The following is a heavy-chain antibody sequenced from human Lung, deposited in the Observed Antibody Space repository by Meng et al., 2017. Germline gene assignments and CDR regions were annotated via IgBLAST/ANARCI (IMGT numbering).Heavy chain of an antibody. V-gene: IGHV1-69*02. CDR1: GGSFSSRT. CDR2: VIPLFGVA. CDR3: ATSRDLSYYFDY. D-gene: IGHD3-16*02. J-gene: IGHJ4*02. Sequence: SVKVSCKASGGSFSSRTVSWVRQDPGQGLLGMGRVIPLFGVATYAQNFQGRVTITADKSTNRVYMELSSLTSEDTAVYYCATSRDLSYYFDYWGQGTLVTVSS.